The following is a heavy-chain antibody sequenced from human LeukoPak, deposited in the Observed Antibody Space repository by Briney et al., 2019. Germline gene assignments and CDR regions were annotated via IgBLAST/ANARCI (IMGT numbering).Heavy chain of an antibody. CDR1: GGSISSYY. Sequence: KPSETLSLTCTVSGGSISSYYWSWIRQPPGKGLEWIGYIYYSGSTNYNPSLKSRVTISVDTSKNQFSLKLSSVTAADTAVYYCASYKGGSGRYYKIEARYYHMGVWGKGTTVTISS. V-gene: IGHV4-59*01. J-gene: IGHJ6*03. CDR3: ASYKGGSGRYYKIEARYYHMGV. D-gene: IGHD3-10*01. CDR2: IYYSGST.